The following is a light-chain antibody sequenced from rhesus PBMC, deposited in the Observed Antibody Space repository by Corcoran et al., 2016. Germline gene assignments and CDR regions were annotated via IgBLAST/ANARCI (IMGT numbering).Light chain of an antibody. CDR1: SSDIGGYND. CDR3: CSYRSGNTFI. Sequence: QSALTQPPSVSKSLGQSVTISCTGTSSDIGGYNDVSWYQQHPGTAPRLLIYDVSKRPSGVSDRFSGSQSGNTASLTISGLQAEDESSYECCSYRSGNTFIFGSGTNLTVL. V-gene: IGLV2S9*01. J-gene: IGLJ6*01. CDR2: DVS.